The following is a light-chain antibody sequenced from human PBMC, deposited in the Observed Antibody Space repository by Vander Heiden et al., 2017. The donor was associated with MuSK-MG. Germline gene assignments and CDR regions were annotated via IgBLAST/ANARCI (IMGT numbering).Light chain of an antibody. Sequence: QSVLTQPPPPSGTPGQRVTISCSGSSSNIGRNTVNWYQQLPGTAPKLLIYTNNQRPSGVPDRFSGSKSGTSASLASSGLQAEDEADYYCAAWDDSLNGPVFGGGTKLTVL. CDR3: AAWDDSLNGPV. V-gene: IGLV1-44*01. CDR2: TNN. J-gene: IGLJ3*02. CDR1: SSNIGRNT.